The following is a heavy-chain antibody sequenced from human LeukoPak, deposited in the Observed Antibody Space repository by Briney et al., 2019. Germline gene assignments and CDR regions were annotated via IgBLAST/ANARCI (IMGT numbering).Heavy chain of an antibody. CDR1: GGSISSSSYY. V-gene: IGHV4-39*02. J-gene: IGHJ6*03. CDR2: IDYSGGT. Sequence: SETLSLTCTVSGGSISSSSYYWGWIRQPPGKGLEWIGSIDYSGGTYSNPSLKSRVTISVDTSKNQFSLKLSSVTAADTAVYYCAREVDSSSWYGDYYHYYMDVWGKGTTVTVSS. D-gene: IGHD6-13*01. CDR3: AREVDSSSWYGDYYHYYMDV.